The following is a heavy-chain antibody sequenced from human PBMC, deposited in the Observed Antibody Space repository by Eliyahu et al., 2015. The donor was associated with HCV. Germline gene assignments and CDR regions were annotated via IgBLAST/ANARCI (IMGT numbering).Heavy chain of an antibody. D-gene: IGHD2-2*01. Sequence: QVQLQESGPGLVEPSQTLSLXCTVPGGSISSSGYFWSWIRQHPGKDLEWIGYMHYSGSTYYSPSLQSRVTISVDTSENQFSLKLSSVTAADTAVYYCAKLGYCTSASCPRGGGFDIWGQGSMVTVSS. J-gene: IGHJ3*02. CDR3: AKLGYCTSASCPRGGGFDI. CDR2: MHYSGST. V-gene: IGHV4-31*03. CDR1: GGSISSSGYF.